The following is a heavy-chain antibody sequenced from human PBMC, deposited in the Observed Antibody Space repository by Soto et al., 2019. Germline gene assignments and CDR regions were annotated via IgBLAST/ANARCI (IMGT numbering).Heavy chain of an antibody. CDR1: GYTLTELS. CDR2: FDPEDVET. D-gene: IGHD2-2*01. V-gene: IGHV1-24*01. Sequence: QVQLVQSGAEVKKPGASVKVSCKVSGYTLTELSMHWVRQAPGKGLEWMGGFDPEDVETINARKFQGRATMTGDTSTDTAYMELSSLRSEDTAVYYCATWVLVPAAWVYYYYYGMDVWGQGTTVTVSS. CDR3: ATWVLVPAAWVYYYYYGMDV. J-gene: IGHJ6*02.